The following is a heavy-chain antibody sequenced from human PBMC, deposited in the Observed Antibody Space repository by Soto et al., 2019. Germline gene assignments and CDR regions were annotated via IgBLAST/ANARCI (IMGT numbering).Heavy chain of an antibody. V-gene: IGHV4-34*01. CDR1: GGSFSGYY. D-gene: IGHD3-16*02. CDR2: INHSGST. J-gene: IGHJ4*02. CDR3: ARRPNNYDYIWGSYRYTQFDY. Sequence: SETLSLTCAVYGGSFSGYYWSWIRQPPGKGLEWIGEINHSGSTNYNPSLKSRVTISVDTSKNQFSLKLSSVTAADTAVYYCARRPNNYDYIWGSYRYTQFDYWGQGTLVTVSS.